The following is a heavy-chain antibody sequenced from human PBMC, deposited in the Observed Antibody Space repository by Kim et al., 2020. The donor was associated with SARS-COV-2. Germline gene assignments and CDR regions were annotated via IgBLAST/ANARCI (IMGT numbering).Heavy chain of an antibody. CDR3: ARGTHGDAGAFDI. D-gene: IGHD4-17*01. Sequence: YAQTLQGRVTMTTETSTSTAYMELRSLRSDDTAVYYCARGTHGDAGAFDIWGQGTMVTVSS. J-gene: IGHJ3*02. V-gene: IGHV1-18*01.